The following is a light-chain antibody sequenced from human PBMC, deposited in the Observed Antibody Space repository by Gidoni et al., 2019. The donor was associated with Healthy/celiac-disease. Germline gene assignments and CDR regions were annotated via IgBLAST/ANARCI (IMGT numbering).Light chain of an antibody. V-gene: IGLV2-11*01. Sequence: QSALTPPRSVSGSPGQSVTISCTGTSSDVGGYNYVSWSQQHPGKAPTLMIYAVSKRPSGVPDRFSGSTSGNTASLTISGLQAEDEAYYYCCSYAGSYTWVFGGGTKLTVL. CDR1: SSDVGGYNY. CDR2: AVS. J-gene: IGLJ2*01. CDR3: CSYAGSYTWV.